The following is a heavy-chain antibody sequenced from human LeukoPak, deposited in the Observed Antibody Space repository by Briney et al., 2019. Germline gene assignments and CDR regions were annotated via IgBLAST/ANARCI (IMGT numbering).Heavy chain of an antibody. CDR3: AREGGGKDENDP. J-gene: IGHJ5*02. Sequence: SETLSLTCTVSGGSISSSSYYWGWIRQPPGKGLEWIGSIYYSGSTYYNPSLKSRVTISVDTSKNQFSLKLSSVTAADTAVYYCAREGGGKDENDPWGQGTLVTASS. CDR2: IYYSGST. CDR1: GGSISSSSYY. D-gene: IGHD1-1*01. V-gene: IGHV4-39*07.